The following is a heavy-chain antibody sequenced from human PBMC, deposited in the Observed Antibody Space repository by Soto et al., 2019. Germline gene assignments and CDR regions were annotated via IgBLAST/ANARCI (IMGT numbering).Heavy chain of an antibody. CDR3: ARLLNTWFDP. V-gene: IGHV1-46*03. Sequence: QVQLVQSGAEVKKPGASVKVSCKASGYSFTNHYIHWVRQAPGQGLEWMGIINPSGGATNYAQKFQARVTMTRDTSTSTVYMELYSLRSEDTAVYYWARLLNTWFDPWGQGTLVTVSS. D-gene: IGHD2-15*01. CDR1: GYSFTNHY. CDR2: INPSGGAT. J-gene: IGHJ5*02.